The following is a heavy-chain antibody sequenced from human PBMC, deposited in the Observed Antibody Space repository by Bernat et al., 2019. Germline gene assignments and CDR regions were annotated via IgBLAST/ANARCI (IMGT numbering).Heavy chain of an antibody. CDR2: INEDGSEE. Sequence: EVQLVESGGGLVKPGGSLRLSCVGSGFSFSSYWMTWVRQPPGKGLEWVASINEDGSEEQYVDSVKGRFTISRDNTKNSLYLQMNSLRVEDTAVFYCAKRPGYQIGMEVWGQGTTVTVSS. D-gene: IGHD6-13*01. V-gene: IGHV3-7*01. CDR1: GFSFSSYW. CDR3: AKRPGYQIGMEV. J-gene: IGHJ6*02.